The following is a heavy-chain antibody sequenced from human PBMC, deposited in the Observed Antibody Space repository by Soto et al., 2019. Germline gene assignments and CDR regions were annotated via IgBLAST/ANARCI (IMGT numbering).Heavy chain of an antibody. CDR3: AREKGADYVWGSYRPSWFDP. D-gene: IGHD3-16*02. Sequence: VSLTCTVSGGSISSGDYYWSWIRQPPGKGLEWIGYIYYSGSTYYNPSLKSRVTISVDTSKNQFSLKLSSVTAADTAVYYCAREKGADYVWGSYRPSWFDPWGQGTLVTVSS. J-gene: IGHJ5*02. CDR1: GGSISSGDYY. CDR2: IYYSGST. V-gene: IGHV4-30-4*01.